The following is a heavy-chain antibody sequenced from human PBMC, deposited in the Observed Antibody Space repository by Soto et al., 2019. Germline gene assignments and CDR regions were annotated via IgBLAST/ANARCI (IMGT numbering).Heavy chain of an antibody. V-gene: IGHV3-23*01. D-gene: IGHD3-10*01. J-gene: IGHJ3*01. CDR3: AKGRTYDYGWKLDALDV. Sequence: GGSLRLSCAASGFTSSSHATNWVRQAPGKGLEWVSAINGGGDETYYADSVKGRLTISRDRSKNTVHLQMNSLRAEDTAIYYCAKGRTYDYGWKLDALDVWGQGTLVTVSS. CDR2: INGGGDET. CDR1: GFTSSSHA.